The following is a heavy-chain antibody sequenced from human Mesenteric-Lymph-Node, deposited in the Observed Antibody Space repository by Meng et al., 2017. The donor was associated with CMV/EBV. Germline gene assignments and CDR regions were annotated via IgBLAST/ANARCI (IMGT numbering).Heavy chain of an antibody. CDR1: GYTFTGYQ. J-gene: IGHJ4*02. CDR3: ARAWMGSFDY. D-gene: IGHD3-10*01. Sequence: ASVKVSCKASGYTFTGYQLHWVRQAPGQGLEWMGLINPNSGGTNYAQKFQGRVTMTRDTSISTAYMELSRLRSDDTAVYYCARAWMGSFDYWGQGTLVTVSS. V-gene: IGHV1-2*02. CDR2: INPNSGGT.